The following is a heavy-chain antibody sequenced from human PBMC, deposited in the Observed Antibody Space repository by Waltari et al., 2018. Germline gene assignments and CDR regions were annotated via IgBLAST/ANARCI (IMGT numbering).Heavy chain of an antibody. CDR1: GYRFTRYG. Sequence: QVHLVQSGTEVKPPGASVKVSCKASGYRFTRYGITWGRHAPGQGLEGMGWIKNYDGNTNYGQELQGRLTMTTDTITTTAYMELRGLRADDTALYFCGRDAFRFLDFWGQGTLVTVSS. J-gene: IGHJ4*02. CDR2: IKNYDGNT. V-gene: IGHV1-18*01. CDR3: GRDAFRFLDF. D-gene: IGHD3-3*01.